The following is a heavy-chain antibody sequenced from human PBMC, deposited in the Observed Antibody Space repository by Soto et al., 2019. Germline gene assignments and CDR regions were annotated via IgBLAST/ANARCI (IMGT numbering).Heavy chain of an antibody. V-gene: IGHV1-2*02. Sequence: ASVKVSCKASGYTFTGYYMHWVRQAPGQGLEWMGWINPNSGGTNYAQKFQGRVTMTTDTSTSTAYMELRGLRSDDTAVYYCVRDLDGSGSYYTDYWGQGTLVTVSS. J-gene: IGHJ4*02. CDR3: VRDLDGSGSYYTDY. CDR1: GYTFTGYY. CDR2: INPNSGGT. D-gene: IGHD3-10*01.